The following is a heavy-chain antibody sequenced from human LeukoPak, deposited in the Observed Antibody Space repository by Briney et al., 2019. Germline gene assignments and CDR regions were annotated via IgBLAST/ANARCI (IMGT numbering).Heavy chain of an antibody. CDR3: ARGHYYDSSGYYSNPTPYCYFDL. CDR1: GGSFSGYY. Sequence: SETLSPTCAVYGGSFSGYYWIWIRQPPGKGLEWRGEINHSGGTNYNPSLKSRVTISVDTSKNEFSLKLSSVTAADTAVYYCARGHYYDSSGYYSNPTPYCYFDLWGRGNLVTVSS. J-gene: IGHJ2*01. CDR2: INHSGGT. V-gene: IGHV4-34*01. D-gene: IGHD3-22*01.